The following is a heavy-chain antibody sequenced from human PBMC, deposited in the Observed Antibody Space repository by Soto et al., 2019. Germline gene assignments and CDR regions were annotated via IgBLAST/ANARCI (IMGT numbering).Heavy chain of an antibody. CDR3: AREKAGAIDY. V-gene: IGHV3-13*01. CDR2: IGTAGDT. J-gene: IGHJ4*02. D-gene: IGHD6-19*01. CDR1: GFTFSSYD. Sequence: EVQLVESGGGLVQPGGSLRLSCAGSGFTFSSYDMHWVRQATGKGLEWVSAIGTAGDTYYPGSVKGRFTISRENAKYSLYLQMNSLRAGDTAVYYCAREKAGAIDYWGQGTLVTVSS.